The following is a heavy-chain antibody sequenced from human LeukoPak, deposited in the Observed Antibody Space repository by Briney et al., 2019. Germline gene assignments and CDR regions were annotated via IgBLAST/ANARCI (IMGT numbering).Heavy chain of an antibody. CDR2: ISYDGSNK. CDR1: GFTFSSYA. Sequence: GGSLRLSCAASGFTFSSYAMSWVRQAPGKGLEWVAVISYDGSNKYYADSVKGRFTISRDNSKNTLYLQMNSLRAEDTAVYYCAGEGWSYFDYWGQGTLVTVSS. V-gene: IGHV3-30-3*01. CDR3: AGEGWSYFDY. J-gene: IGHJ4*02.